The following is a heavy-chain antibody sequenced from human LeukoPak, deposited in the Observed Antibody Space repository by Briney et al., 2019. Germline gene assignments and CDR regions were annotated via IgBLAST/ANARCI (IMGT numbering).Heavy chain of an antibody. V-gene: IGHV4-39*07. D-gene: IGHD1-26*01. CDR1: GGSIRSSSYY. CDR3: ARALGGGYNFYYYYMDV. Sequence: SGTLSLTCTVSGGSIRSSSYYWGWIRQPPKKGLVLIGSISYSGSTYYNPSLKSRVTISVDTSKNQFSLKLSSVTGADTAVYYCARALGGGYNFYYYYMDVWGKGTTVTVSS. CDR2: ISYSGST. J-gene: IGHJ6*03.